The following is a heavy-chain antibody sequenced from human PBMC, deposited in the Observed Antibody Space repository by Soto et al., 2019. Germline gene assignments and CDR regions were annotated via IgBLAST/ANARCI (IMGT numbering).Heavy chain of an antibody. Sequence: QVQLVQSGAEVKKPGASVKVSCKASGYTFTSYYMHWVRQAPGQGLEWMGIINPSGGSTSYAQKFQGRVTMTRDTSTSTVYMELSSLRSEDTAVYYCARPYSTGVGATRPLDYWGQGTLVTVSS. J-gene: IGHJ4*02. CDR3: ARPYSTGVGATRPLDY. V-gene: IGHV1-46*01. CDR1: GYTFTSYY. CDR2: INPSGGST. D-gene: IGHD1-26*01.